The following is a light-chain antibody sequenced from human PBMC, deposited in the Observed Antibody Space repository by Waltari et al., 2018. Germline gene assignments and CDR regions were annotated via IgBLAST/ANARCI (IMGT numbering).Light chain of an antibody. CDR3: AAWDDSLNGWV. J-gene: IGLJ3*02. CDR1: SSNIENNG. CDR2: QDD. Sequence: QSVLTQPPSVSEAPRQRVTISCSGTSSNIENNGVNWYQQFPGTAPRLIVYQDDMVPSGVSDRFSGSKSGTSASLAISGLQSEDEADYYCAAWDDSLNGWVFGGGTKLTVL. V-gene: IGLV1-36*01.